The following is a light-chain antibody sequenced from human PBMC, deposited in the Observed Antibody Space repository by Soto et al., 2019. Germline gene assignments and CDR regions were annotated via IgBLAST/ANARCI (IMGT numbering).Light chain of an antibody. CDR2: DIF. J-gene: IGKJ4*01. CDR1: QSVGSD. V-gene: IGKV3-20*01. Sequence: EVGMTQSPATLSVSPGERATLSCRASQSVGSDLAWYQQKPGQAPRLVIYDIFTRATGIPDRFSGSGSGTDFSLTISGLEPEDFAVYSCQQYGSSPPFGGGTNVDIK. CDR3: QQYGSSPP.